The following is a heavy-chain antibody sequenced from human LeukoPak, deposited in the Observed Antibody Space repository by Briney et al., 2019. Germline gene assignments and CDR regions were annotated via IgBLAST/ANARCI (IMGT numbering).Heavy chain of an antibody. CDR1: GFTFSSCW. Sequence: PGGSLRLSCAASGFTFSSCWMTWVRQAPGKGLEWVANIKQDGNEKYYVDSVKGRFSISRDNAKNSVYLQMNSLRAEDTAVYYSAVGSYLGRNFDYWGQGTLVTVSS. V-gene: IGHV3-7*05. CDR3: AVGSYLGRNFDY. J-gene: IGHJ4*02. CDR2: IKQDGNEK. D-gene: IGHD1-26*01.